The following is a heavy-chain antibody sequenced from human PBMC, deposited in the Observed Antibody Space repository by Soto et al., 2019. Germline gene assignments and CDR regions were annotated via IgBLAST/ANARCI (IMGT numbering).Heavy chain of an antibody. J-gene: IGHJ5*02. CDR3: AGVCKVLRWFPEKKVFDP. V-gene: IGHV4-59*01. CDR1: GGSISSYY. Sequence: TLSLTWTASGGSISSYYWSWIRQPPGKGLERLGYIYYSGSTNYNPSLKSRVTISAATTKNQFSLKLSSVTAADTAEYYRAGVCKVLRWFPEKKVFDPWGQGTLVTSPQ. D-gene: IGHD2-21*01. CDR2: IYYSGST.